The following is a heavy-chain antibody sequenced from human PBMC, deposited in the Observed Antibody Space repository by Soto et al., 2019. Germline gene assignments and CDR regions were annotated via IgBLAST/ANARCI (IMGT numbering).Heavy chain of an antibody. J-gene: IGHJ4*02. CDR2: VSLTGDRT. Sequence: PGGSLRLSCVASRFDFSSYEMSWVRQAAGKGLEWVSRVSLTGDRTNYAGSVKGRFTVSRDNFKNALYLEMDSLRPDDTAIYYCARGGGYCTPTSCAIDSWGRGNPVTVSS. D-gene: IGHD2-8*01. CDR1: RFDFSSYE. V-gene: IGHV3-23*01. CDR3: ARGGGYCTPTSCAIDS.